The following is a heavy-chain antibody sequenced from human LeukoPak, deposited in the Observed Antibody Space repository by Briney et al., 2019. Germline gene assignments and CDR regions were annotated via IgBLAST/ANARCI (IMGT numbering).Heavy chain of an antibody. Sequence: PSETLSLTCTVSGGSISSYYWSWIRQPPGKGLEWIGEVTHTGTTNYNPSLKSRVTISVGTSKNQFSLKLNSVTAADTAVYFCARHRGYTYGDYWGQGTLVTVSS. V-gene: IGHV4-34*01. CDR3: ARHRGYTYGDY. CDR2: VTHTGTT. J-gene: IGHJ4*02. CDR1: GGSISSYY. D-gene: IGHD5-18*01.